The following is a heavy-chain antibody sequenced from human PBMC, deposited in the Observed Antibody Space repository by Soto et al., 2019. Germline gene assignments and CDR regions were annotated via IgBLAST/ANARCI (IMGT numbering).Heavy chain of an antibody. Sequence: QVQLVQSGAEVKKPGSSVKVSCKASGGKFTSNTFSWVRQAPGQGLEWMGRIIPILDVAHYAQKFQGRVTITADKSTNTTYMELSSLTSSDTDIYYCARERITPPFYWGQGTLVIVSS. CDR3: ARERITPPFY. CDR1: GGKFTSNT. D-gene: IGHD1-20*01. CDR2: IIPILDVA. J-gene: IGHJ4*02. V-gene: IGHV1-69*04.